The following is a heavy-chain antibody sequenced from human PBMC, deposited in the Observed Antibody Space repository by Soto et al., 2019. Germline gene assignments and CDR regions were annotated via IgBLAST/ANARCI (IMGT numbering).Heavy chain of an antibody. CDR3: AKDPGRLRFLEWLPTGYYGMDV. CDR2: ISYDGSNK. V-gene: IGHV3-30*18. CDR1: GFTFSSYG. J-gene: IGHJ6*02. Sequence: LRLSCAASGFTFSSYGMHWVRQAPGKGLEWVAVISYDGSNKYYADSVKGRFTISRDNSKNTLYLQMNSLRAEDTAVYYCAKDPGRLRFLEWLPTGYYGMDVWGQGTTVTVSS. D-gene: IGHD3-3*01.